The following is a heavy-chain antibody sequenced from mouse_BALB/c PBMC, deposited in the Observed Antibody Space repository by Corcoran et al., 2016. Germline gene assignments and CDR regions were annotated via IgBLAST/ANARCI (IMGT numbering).Heavy chain of an antibody. CDR2: INPYYGST. CDR1: GYSFTDYI. CDR3: ARSKYGNPAWFAY. D-gene: IGHD2-10*02. Sequence: EIQLQQTGPELVKPGASVKISCKASGYSFTDYIMLWVKQSHGKSLEWIGNINPYYGSTSYNLKFKGKATLTVDKSSSTAYMQLNSLTSEDSAVYYCARSKYGNPAWFAYWGQGTLVTVSA. J-gene: IGHJ3*01. V-gene: IGHV1-39*01.